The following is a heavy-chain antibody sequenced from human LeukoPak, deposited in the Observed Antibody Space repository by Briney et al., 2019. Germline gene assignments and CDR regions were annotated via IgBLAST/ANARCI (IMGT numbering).Heavy chain of an antibody. Sequence: PGGSLRLSCAASGFTFDDYAMHWVRQAPGKGLEWVSGISWNSGSIGYADSVKGRFTISRDNAKNSLYLQMNSLRAEDTALYYCAKCGWNPGRCLFDYWGQGTLVTVSS. CDR3: AKCGWNPGRCLFDY. CDR2: ISWNSGSI. V-gene: IGHV3-9*01. CDR1: GFTFDDYA. J-gene: IGHJ4*02. D-gene: IGHD1-1*01.